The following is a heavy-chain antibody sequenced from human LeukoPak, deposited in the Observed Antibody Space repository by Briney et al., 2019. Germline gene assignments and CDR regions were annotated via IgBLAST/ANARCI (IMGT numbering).Heavy chain of an antibody. CDR3: ARVHKTMAYFDY. CDR1: DDSIRSYY. J-gene: IGHJ4*02. D-gene: IGHD4/OR15-4a*01. Sequence: SETLSLTCTVSDDSIRSYYWSWIRQPPGKGLEWIGHIYYSGSTNYHPPLKSRVTISVDTSTNHYSLKLSSVTAADTAIYYCARVHKTMAYFDYWGQGTLVTVSS. CDR2: IYYSGST. V-gene: IGHV4-59*01.